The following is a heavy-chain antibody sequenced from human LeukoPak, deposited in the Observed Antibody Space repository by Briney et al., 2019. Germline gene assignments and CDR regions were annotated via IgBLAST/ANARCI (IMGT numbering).Heavy chain of an antibody. CDR1: GFTFSNYW. Sequence: GGSLRLSCAASGFTFSNYWMHWVRQAPGKGLVWVSRINGDGSGTGYADSVKGRFTISRDNAKNTLYLQMNSLRAEDTAVYYCAVGANPGAFDYWGQGTLVTVSS. V-gene: IGHV3-74*01. CDR2: INGDGSGT. CDR3: AVGANPGAFDY. D-gene: IGHD1-26*01. J-gene: IGHJ4*02.